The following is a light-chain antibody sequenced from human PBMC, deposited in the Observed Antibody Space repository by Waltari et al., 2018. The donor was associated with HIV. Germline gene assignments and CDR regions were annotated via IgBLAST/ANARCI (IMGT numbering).Light chain of an antibody. J-gene: IGLJ3*02. V-gene: IGLV2-14*01. CDR2: EVT. CDR1: NSDVGDYAY. Sequence: QSVLTQPASVSGSPGQSITISCTGTNSDVGDYAYVPWYQQYPGKAPKLLIYEVTIRSPGISYRFSGSKSGNTASMTISGLQPEDEAHYYCSSYAATTTILFGGGTRLTVL. CDR3: SSYAATTTIL.